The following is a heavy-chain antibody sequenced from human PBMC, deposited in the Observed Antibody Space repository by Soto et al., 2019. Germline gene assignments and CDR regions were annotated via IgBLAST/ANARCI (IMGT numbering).Heavy chain of an antibody. V-gene: IGHV1-69*01. J-gene: IGHJ6*02. CDR3: ARTYYYDSSGYPKQKLDYYGMDV. Sequence: QVQLVQSGAEVKKPGSSVKVSCKASGGTFSSYAISWVRQAPGQGLEWMGGIIPIFGTANYAQKFQGRVTITADESTSTAYMELSSLRSEDTAVYYCARTYYYDSSGYPKQKLDYYGMDVWGQGTTVPVSS. CDR1: GGTFSSYA. CDR2: IIPIFGTA. D-gene: IGHD3-22*01.